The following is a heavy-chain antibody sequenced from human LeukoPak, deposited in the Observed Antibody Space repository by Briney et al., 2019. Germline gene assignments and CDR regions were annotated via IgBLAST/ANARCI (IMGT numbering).Heavy chain of an antibody. V-gene: IGHV4-59*01. CDR3: ARGGYYYLDV. Sequence: SETLSLTCTMSRGSLSPYYWSWIRQPPREGLEWVAYIFHSGTTKYNPALKSRVAISLDTPKSQISLMLHSVTAADTAVYYCARGGYYYLDVCGRGTTVTVSS. J-gene: IGHJ6*03. CDR1: RGSLSPYY. CDR2: IFHSGTT.